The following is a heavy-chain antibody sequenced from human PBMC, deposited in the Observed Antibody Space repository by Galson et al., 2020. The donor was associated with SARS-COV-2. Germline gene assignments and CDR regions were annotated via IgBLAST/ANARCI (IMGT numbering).Heavy chain of an antibody. J-gene: IGHJ5*02. D-gene: IGHD1-1*01. CDR1: GFSLRTNGMR. Sequence: SGPTLVKPTQTPTLTCTFSGFSLRTNGMRVSWIRQPPGKALEWLARIDWDDDKFYSTSLTTRLTISKDNSKNQVVLTMTNMDPVDTATYYCARKVGYVGATGLYFGSWGQGALVTVSS. CDR3: ARKVGYVGATGLYFGS. CDR2: IDWDDDK. V-gene: IGHV2-70*04.